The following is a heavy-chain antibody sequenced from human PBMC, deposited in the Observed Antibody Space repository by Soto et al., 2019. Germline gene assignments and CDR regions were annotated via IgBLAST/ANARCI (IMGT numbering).Heavy chain of an antibody. CDR1: GGSISSGGYY. CDR2: IYYSGST. CDR3: ARDQVYCSSTSCLEGGMDV. J-gene: IGHJ6*02. Sequence: QVQLQESGPGLVKPSQTLSLTCTVSGGSISSGGYYWSWIRQHPGKGLEWIGYIYYSGSTYYNPFLKSRVTISVDTSKNQFSLKLSSVTAGDTAVYYCARDQVYCSSTSCLEGGMDVWGQGTTVTVSS. D-gene: IGHD2-2*01. V-gene: IGHV4-31*03.